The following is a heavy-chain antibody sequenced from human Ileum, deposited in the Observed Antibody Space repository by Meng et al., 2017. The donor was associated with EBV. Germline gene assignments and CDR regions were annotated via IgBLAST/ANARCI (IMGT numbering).Heavy chain of an antibody. J-gene: IGHJ4*02. V-gene: IGHV3-74*01. D-gene: IGHD5-24*01. Sequence: LVVRGGGLVQAGGSLRLSCATSGFNFSIYWMHWVRQAPGRGLVWVSHINSDGSATTYADSVKGRFTISRDNAKNTVYLQMNSLRAEDTAVYYCARGDGSHFFWGQGTLVTVSS. CDR2: INSDGSAT. CDR1: GFNFSIYW. CDR3: ARGDGSHFF.